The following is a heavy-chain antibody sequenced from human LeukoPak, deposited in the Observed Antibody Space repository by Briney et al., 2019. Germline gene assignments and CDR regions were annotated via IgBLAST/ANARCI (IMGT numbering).Heavy chain of an antibody. D-gene: IGHD3-10*01. V-gene: IGHV1-69*05. Sequence: SVKVSCKASGGTFSSYAISWVRQAPGQGLEWMGGIIPIFGTANYAQKLQGRVTMTTDTSTSTAYMELRSLRSDDTAVYYCARSAEGTIWFGELFHFDYWGQGTLVTVSS. CDR3: ARSAEGTIWFGELFHFDY. CDR1: GGTFSSYA. CDR2: IIPIFGTA. J-gene: IGHJ4*02.